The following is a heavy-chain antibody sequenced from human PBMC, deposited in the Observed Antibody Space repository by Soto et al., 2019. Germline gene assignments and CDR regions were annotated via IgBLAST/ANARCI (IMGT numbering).Heavy chain of an antibody. J-gene: IGHJ4*02. CDR2: INHSGST. V-gene: IGHV4-34*01. Sequence: QVQLQQWGAGLLKPSETLSLTCAVYGGSFSGYYWTWIRQPPWTGLEWIGEINHSGSTNYNPSLKSRVTISVDTYKNQFSLKLTSVTAADTAVYYCARDKITGLFDYWGQGTLVTVSS. D-gene: IGHD2-8*02. CDR1: GGSFSGYY. CDR3: ARDKITGLFDY.